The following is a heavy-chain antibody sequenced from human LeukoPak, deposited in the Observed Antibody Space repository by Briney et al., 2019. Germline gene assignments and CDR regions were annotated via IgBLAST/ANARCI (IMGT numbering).Heavy chain of an antibody. CDR2: IYHTGST. V-gene: IGHV4-59*02. J-gene: IGHJ6*03. CDR1: GGSVSDYY. Sequence: SETLSLTCTISGGSVSDYYWSWIRQSPGKGLEWIGYIYHTGSTSYSPSLKSRVTISADTSKNQFSLKLSSVTAADTAVYYCTRGSIAYYYMDVWGKGTTVTISS. D-gene: IGHD3-22*01. CDR3: TRGSIAYYYMDV.